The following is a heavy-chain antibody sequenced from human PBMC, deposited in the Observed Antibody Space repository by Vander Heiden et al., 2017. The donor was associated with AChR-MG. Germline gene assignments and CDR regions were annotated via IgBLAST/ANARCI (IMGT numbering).Heavy chain of an antibody. Sequence: VPLLESGGGLVQPGGSLRLSCAASGFTFSSYAMSWVRQAPGKGLEWLSAISGSGGSTYYADSVKGRFTISRDNSKNTLYLQMNSLRAEDTAVYYCAKDRGQYYYDSSGYYFYWGQGTLVTVSS. J-gene: IGHJ4*02. V-gene: IGHV3-23*01. D-gene: IGHD3-22*01. CDR3: AKDRGQYYYDSSGYYFY. CDR2: ISGSGGST. CDR1: GFTFSSYA.